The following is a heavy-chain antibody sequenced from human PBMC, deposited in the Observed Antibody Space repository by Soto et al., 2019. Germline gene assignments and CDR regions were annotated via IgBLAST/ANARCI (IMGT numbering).Heavy chain of an antibody. CDR3: ARDRSADRFVQYFQH. CDR1: GFIFTSNS. J-gene: IGHJ1*01. D-gene: IGHD6-19*01. V-gene: IGHV3-21*01. CDR2: ISSGSDSI. Sequence: GGSLRLSWSASGFIFTSNSMVWVRLAPGKGLEWVASISSGSDSIFYADSVKGRFTVSRDNAKNSLFLQMNNLRAEDTAVYFCARDRSADRFVQYFQHWGQGTQVTVSS.